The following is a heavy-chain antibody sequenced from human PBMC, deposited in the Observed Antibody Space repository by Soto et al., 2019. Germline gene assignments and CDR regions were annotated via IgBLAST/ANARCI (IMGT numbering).Heavy chain of an antibody. Sequence: SETLSLTCTVPGGSISSSSYYWGWIRQPPGKRLEWIGSIYYNRTTNNTPSLKSRVTISVDTSKNQFSLDLSSVTAAATAVFSCASPDGTGLGGGTFLDSWGQGTRVTVSS. CDR2: IYYNRTT. D-gene: IGHD2-15*01. CDR1: GGSISSSSYY. V-gene: IGHV4-39*01. J-gene: IGHJ5*01. CDR3: ASPDGTGLGGGTFLDS.